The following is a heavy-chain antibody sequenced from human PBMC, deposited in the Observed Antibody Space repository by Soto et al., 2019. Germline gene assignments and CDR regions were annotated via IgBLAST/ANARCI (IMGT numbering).Heavy chain of an antibody. V-gene: IGHV4-59*01. CDR3: ARVIDGSSGWYFNY. Sequence: PSETLSLTCTVSGGSISSYYWSWIRQPPGKGLEWIGYIYYSGSTNYNPSLKSRVTTSVDTSKNQFSLKLSSVTAADTAVYYCARVIDGSSGWYFNYWGRGTLVTVSS. J-gene: IGHJ4*02. D-gene: IGHD6-19*01. CDR1: GGSISSYY. CDR2: IYYSGST.